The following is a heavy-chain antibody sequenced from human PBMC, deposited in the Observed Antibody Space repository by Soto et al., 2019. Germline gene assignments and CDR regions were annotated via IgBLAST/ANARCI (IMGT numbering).Heavy chain of an antibody. V-gene: IGHV3-74*01. J-gene: IGHJ4*02. Sequence: GSPRLSCAASGFTFSSYWMHWVRQAPGNGLVWVSRSNSDGSSTNYADSVKGRFTISRDNAKNTLFLQMNSLRAEDTALYYCARGYCSGGSCWDPSIDFWGQGTLVTVSS. D-gene: IGHD2-15*01. CDR2: SNSDGSST. CDR1: GFTFSSYW. CDR3: ARGYCSGGSCWDPSIDF.